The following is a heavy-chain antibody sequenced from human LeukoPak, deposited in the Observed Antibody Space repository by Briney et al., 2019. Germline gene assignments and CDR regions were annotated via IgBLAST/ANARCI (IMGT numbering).Heavy chain of an antibody. CDR2: IFTSGST. J-gene: IGHJ4*02. CDR1: GGSISSYY. Sequence: SETLSLTCIVSGGSISSYYWSWIRQPPGKGLEWIGYIFTSGSTNYNPSLKSRVTISVDTSKNQFSLKLSSVTAADTAVYYCARNGGDAYNTFDYWGQGTLVTVSS. CDR3: ARNGGDAYNTFDY. D-gene: IGHD5-24*01. V-gene: IGHV4-4*09.